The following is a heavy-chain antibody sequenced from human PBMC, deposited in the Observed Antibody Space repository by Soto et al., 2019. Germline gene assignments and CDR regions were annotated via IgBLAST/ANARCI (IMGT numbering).Heavy chain of an antibody. CDR2: ISYDGSNK. J-gene: IGHJ4*02. CDR3: AREAGPGGWFGESAFDY. V-gene: IGHV3-30-3*01. D-gene: IGHD3-10*01. CDR1: GFTFSSYA. Sequence: QVQLVESGGGVVQPGRSLRLSCAASGFTFSSYAMHWVRQAPGKGLEWVAVISYDGSNKYYADSVKGRFTISRDNSKNTLYLQMNSLRAEDTAVYYCAREAGPGGWFGESAFDYWGQGTLVTVSS.